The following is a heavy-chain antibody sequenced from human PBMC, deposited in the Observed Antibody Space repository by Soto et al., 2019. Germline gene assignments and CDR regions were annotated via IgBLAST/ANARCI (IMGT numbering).Heavy chain of an antibody. CDR2: IFSNDEK. J-gene: IGHJ6*02. V-gene: IGHV2-26*01. CDR3: ARIRSSGWHYYYYGMDV. CDR1: GFSLSNARMG. D-gene: IGHD6-19*01. Sequence: SGPTLVNPTETLTLTCTVSGFSLSNARMGVSWIRQPPGKALEWLAHIFSNDEKSYSTSLKSRLTISKDTSKSQVVLTMTNMDPVDTATYYCARIRSSGWHYYYYGMDVWGQGTTVTAP.